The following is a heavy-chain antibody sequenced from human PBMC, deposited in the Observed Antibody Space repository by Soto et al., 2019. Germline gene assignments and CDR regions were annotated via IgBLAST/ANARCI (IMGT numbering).Heavy chain of an antibody. Sequence: ASVKVSCKASGYTFTGYYMHWVRQAPGQGLEWMGWINPNSGGTNYAQKFQGWVTMTRDTSISTAYMELSRLRSDDTAVYYCARTVGDYHYYGMDVWGQGTTVTVSS. CDR2: INPNSGGT. V-gene: IGHV1-2*04. CDR1: GYTFTGYY. CDR3: ARTVGDYHYYGMDV. D-gene: IGHD3-16*01. J-gene: IGHJ6*02.